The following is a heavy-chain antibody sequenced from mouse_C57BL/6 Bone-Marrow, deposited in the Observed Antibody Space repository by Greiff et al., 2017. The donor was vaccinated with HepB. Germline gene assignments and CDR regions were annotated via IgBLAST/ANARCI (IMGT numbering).Heavy chain of an antibody. J-gene: IGHJ3*01. V-gene: IGHV5-6*01. CDR3: ARGYDSSWFAY. D-gene: IGHD2-4*01. CDR2: ISSGGSYT. Sequence: EVQVVESGGGLVKPGGSLKLSCAASGFTFSSYGMSWVRQTPDKRLEWVATISSGGSYTYYPDSVKGRFTISRDNAKNTLYLQMSSLKSEDTAMYYCARGYDSSWFAYWGQGTLVTVSA. CDR1: GFTFSSYG.